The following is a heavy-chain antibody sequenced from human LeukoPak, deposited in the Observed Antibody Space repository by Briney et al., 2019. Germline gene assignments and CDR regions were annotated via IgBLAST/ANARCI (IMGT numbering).Heavy chain of an antibody. CDR1: GFTFSSYG. CDR2: IRYDGRNK. Sequence: PGGSLRLSCAASGFTFSSYGMHCVRQAPGKGLEWVAFIRYDGRNKYYADSVKGRFTISRDNSKNTLYLQMNSLRAEDTAVYYCAKDYLTAYTISTIPPPPGYWGQGTLVTVSS. V-gene: IGHV3-30*02. CDR3: AKDYLTAYTISTIPPPPGY. D-gene: IGHD1-1*01. J-gene: IGHJ4*02.